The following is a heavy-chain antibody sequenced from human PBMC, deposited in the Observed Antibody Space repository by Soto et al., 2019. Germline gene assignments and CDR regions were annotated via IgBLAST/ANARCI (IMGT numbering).Heavy chain of an antibody. CDR1: GGSSSGYY. J-gene: IGHJ2*01. CDR3: ARESHDIFTGPPCVWYFDL. D-gene: IGHD3-9*01. Sequence: QVQLQQWGAGPLRPLETLSLTCGVSGGSSSGYYWAWIRQSPGKGLEWIGEINDRGSINYNPSLKSRVSISVDTSKNHYSLKLRSVTAADTAVYYCARESHDIFTGPPCVWYFDLWGRGTLVTVSS. V-gene: IGHV4-34*01. CDR2: INDRGSI.